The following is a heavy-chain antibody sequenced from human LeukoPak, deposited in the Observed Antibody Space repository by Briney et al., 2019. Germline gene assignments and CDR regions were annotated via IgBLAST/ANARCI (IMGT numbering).Heavy chain of an antibody. Sequence: GSLRLSCAASGFTFSSYSMNWVRQAPGKGLEWIGEINHSGSTNYNPSLKSRVTISVDTSKNQFSLKLSSVTAADTAVYYCARGVVRRWELRGFDYWGQGTLVTVSS. CDR2: INHSGST. CDR1: GFTFSSYS. CDR3: ARGVVRRWELRGFDY. J-gene: IGHJ4*02. D-gene: IGHD1-26*01. V-gene: IGHV4-34*01.